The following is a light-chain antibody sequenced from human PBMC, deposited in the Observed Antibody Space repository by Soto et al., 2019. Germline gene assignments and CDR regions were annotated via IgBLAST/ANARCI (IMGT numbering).Light chain of an antibody. CDR1: QSVSSN. V-gene: IGKV3-15*01. CDR2: DAS. CDR3: QQYNNWPPFT. J-gene: IGKJ5*01. Sequence: EIVMTQSPATXSXSPGERATLSXRASQSVSSNLAWYQQKPGQAPRLLIYDASTRATGIPARFSGSGSGTEFTLTISSLQSEDFAVYYCQQYNNWPPFTFGQGTRLEI.